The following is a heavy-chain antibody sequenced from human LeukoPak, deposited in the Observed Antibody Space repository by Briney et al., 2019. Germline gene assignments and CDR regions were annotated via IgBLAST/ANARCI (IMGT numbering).Heavy chain of an antibody. V-gene: IGHV4-34*01. CDR1: GGSFSGYY. CDR3: ASEVLYYYDSSGYLGI. CDR2: INHSGST. D-gene: IGHD3-22*01. J-gene: IGHJ3*02. Sequence: PSETLSPTCAVYGGSFSGYYWSWIRQPPGKGLEWIGEINHSGSTNYNPSLKSRVTISVDTSKNQFSLKLSSVTAADTAVYYCASEVLYYYDSSGYLGIWGQGTMVTVSS.